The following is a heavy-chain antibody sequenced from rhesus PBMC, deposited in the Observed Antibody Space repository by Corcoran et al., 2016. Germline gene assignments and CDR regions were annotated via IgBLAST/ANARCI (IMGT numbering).Heavy chain of an antibody. D-gene: IGHD3-9*01. Sequence: EVQLVETGGGLVQPGGSLKVSCTAAGFSFSTSGMSWVRQAPGKGLEWASAINNGGGSTYYADSVKGRFTISRDNSKNTLSLQMNSLRAEDTAVYYCAKDGTVTRYYFDYWGQGVLVTVSS. J-gene: IGHJ4*01. CDR1: GFSFSTSG. CDR2: INNGGGST. CDR3: AKDGTVTRYYFDY. V-gene: IGHV3S5*01.